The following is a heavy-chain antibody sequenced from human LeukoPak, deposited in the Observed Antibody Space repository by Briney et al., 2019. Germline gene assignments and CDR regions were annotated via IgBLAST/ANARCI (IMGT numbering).Heavy chain of an antibody. V-gene: IGHV3-7*01. CDR2: INQDASEK. J-gene: IGHJ6*03. CDR1: GFTFSNSW. CDR3: AKGHGWEASYYYYYMDV. D-gene: IGHD1-26*01. Sequence: TGGSLRLSCAASGFTFSNSWMSWVRQAPGKGLEWVAIINQDASEKYYVDSVKGRFTISRDNAENLLYVQMNSLRAEDTAVYYCAKGHGWEASYYYYYMDVWGKGTTVTISS.